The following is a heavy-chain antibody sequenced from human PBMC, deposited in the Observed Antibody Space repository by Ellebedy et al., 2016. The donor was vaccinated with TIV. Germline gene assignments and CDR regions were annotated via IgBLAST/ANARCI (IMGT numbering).Heavy chain of an antibody. CDR3: ARDSSSWYNQGAFDI. V-gene: IGHV1-18*01. D-gene: IGHD6-13*01. CDR1: GFTFSSYG. J-gene: IGHJ3*02. CDR2: INPNSGGT. Sequence: GGSLRLSCAASGFTFSSYGMHWVRQAPGQGLEWMGWINPNSGGTNYAQKLQGRVTMTTDTSTSTAYMELRSLRSDDTAVYYCARDSSSWYNQGAFDIWGQGTMVTVSS.